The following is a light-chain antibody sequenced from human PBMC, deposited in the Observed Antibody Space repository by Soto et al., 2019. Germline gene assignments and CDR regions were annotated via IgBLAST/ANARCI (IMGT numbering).Light chain of an antibody. CDR1: SSDVGGFNY. V-gene: IGLV2-14*03. Sequence: QSALTQPASVSGSPGHSITISCTGTSSDVGGFNYVSWYQQHPGKAPKLMIYDVTNRPSGVSYRFSGSKSGNTASLTISGLQAEDEADYYCNSYTSSSTYVFGTGTKVPVL. J-gene: IGLJ1*01. CDR2: DVT. CDR3: NSYTSSSTYV.